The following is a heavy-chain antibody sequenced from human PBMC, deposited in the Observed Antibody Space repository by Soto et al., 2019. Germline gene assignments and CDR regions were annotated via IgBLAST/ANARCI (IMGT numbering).Heavy chain of an antibody. CDR2: MNQDGSGK. CDR3: ATYCSGGSCYSFQH. D-gene: IGHD2-15*01. V-gene: IGHV3-7*01. J-gene: IGHJ1*01. Sequence: GGSLRLSCAASGFTFSSYWMSWVRQAPGKGLEWVGNMNQDGSGKYYVDSVKGRFTISRDNAKNSLYLQMDSLRAEDTAVYYCATYCSGGSCYSFQHWGQGTLVTVSS. CDR1: GFTFSSYW.